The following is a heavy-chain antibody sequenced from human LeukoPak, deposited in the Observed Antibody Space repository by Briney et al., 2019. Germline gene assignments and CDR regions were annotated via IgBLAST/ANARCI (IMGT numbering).Heavy chain of an antibody. V-gene: IGHV1-18*01. CDR2: ISAYNGNT. Sequence: ASVKVSCKASGYTFTNYGISWVRQAPGQGLEWMGWISAYNGNTNYAQKLQGRVTMTTDTSTSTAYMEVRSLRSDDTAVYYCARTTYYYDSSGQRAGDAFDIWGQGTMVTVSS. CDR3: ARTTYYYDSSGQRAGDAFDI. D-gene: IGHD3-22*01. J-gene: IGHJ3*02. CDR1: GYTFTNYG.